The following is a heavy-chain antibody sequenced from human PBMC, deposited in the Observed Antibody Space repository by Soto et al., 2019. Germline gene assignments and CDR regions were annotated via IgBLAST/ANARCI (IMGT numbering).Heavy chain of an antibody. CDR2: IYYSGST. CDR1: GGSISSSSYY. J-gene: IGHJ4*02. Sequence: QLQLQESGPGLVKPSETLSLTCTVSGGSISSSSYYWGWIRQPPGKGLEWIGSIYYSGSTYYNPSLKSRVTISVDTSKNQFSLKLSSVTAADTAVYYCARQTPIAAVRYYFDYWGQGTLVTVSS. V-gene: IGHV4-39*01. D-gene: IGHD6-13*01. CDR3: ARQTPIAAVRYYFDY.